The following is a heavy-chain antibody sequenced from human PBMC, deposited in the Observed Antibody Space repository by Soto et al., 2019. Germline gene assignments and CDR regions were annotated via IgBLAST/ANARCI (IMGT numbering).Heavy chain of an antibody. J-gene: IGHJ4*02. CDR3: ARARIDY. V-gene: IGHV3-7*03. CDR1: GFIFSDYW. CDR2: IRSEGIEK. Sequence: EVQLVESGGGLVQPGGSLRLSCAVSGFIFSDYWMNWVRQAPGKGLEWVATIRSEGIEKYYVDSLKGRFTISRDNAKNSLNLQMTSLKAGATALYYSARARIDYWGRGTLITVSS.